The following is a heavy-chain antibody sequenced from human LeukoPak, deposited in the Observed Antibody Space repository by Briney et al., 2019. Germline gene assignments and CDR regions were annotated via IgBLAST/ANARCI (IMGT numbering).Heavy chain of an antibody. V-gene: IGHV4-34*01. CDR1: GASFSGYY. D-gene: IGHD3-22*01. CDR3: ASTTYYYDTSGYTGNAFDI. CDR2: INHSGST. J-gene: IGHJ3*02. Sequence: SETLSLTCAVYGASFSGYYWTWIRQPPGEGLEWIGEINHSGSTNCNPSLRSRVTTSVDTSKNQFSLKLSSVTAADTAVYYCASTTYYYDTSGYTGNAFDIWGQGTMVTVSS.